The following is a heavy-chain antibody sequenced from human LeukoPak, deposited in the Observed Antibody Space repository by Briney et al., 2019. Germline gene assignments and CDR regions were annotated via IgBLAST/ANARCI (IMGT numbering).Heavy chain of an antibody. D-gene: IGHD3-10*01. V-gene: IGHV1-2*02. J-gene: IGHJ3*02. CDR1: GFTFTGYY. Sequence: ASVKVSCKASGFTFTGYYMHWVRQAPGQGLEWMGWINPNSGGTNYAQKFQGRVTMTRETSISTVYMELSGLRSDDTAVHSCARGGTVVRGADDAFDIWGQGTMVTVS. CDR2: INPNSGGT. CDR3: ARGGTVVRGADDAFDI.